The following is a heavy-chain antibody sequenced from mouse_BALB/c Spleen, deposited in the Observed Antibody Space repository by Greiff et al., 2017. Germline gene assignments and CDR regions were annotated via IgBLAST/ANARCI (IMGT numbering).Heavy chain of an antibody. CDR2: ISSGSSTI. V-gene: IGHV5-17*02. Sequence: EVMLVESGGGLVQPGGSRKLSCAASGFTFSSFGMHWVRQAPEKGLEWVAYISSGSSTIYYAYTVKGRFTISRDNPKNTLFLQMTSLRSEDTAMYYCARFLYGNSHMDYWGQGTSVTVSS. D-gene: IGHD2-1*01. CDR3: ARFLYGNSHMDY. CDR1: GFTFSSFG. J-gene: IGHJ4*01.